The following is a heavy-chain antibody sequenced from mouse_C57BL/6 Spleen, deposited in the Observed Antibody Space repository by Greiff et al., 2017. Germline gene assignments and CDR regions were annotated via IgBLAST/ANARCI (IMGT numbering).Heavy chain of an antibody. CDR3: ARRDDYDLYAMDY. J-gene: IGHJ4*01. V-gene: IGHV3-6*01. Sequence: EVQVIESGPGLVKPSQSLSLTCSVTGYSITSGYYWNWIRQFPGNKLEWMGYISYDGSNNYNPSLKNRISITRDTSKNQFFLKLNSVTTEDTATYYCARRDDYDLYAMDYWGQGTSDTVSS. CDR1: GYSITSGYY. D-gene: IGHD2-4*01. CDR2: ISYDGSN.